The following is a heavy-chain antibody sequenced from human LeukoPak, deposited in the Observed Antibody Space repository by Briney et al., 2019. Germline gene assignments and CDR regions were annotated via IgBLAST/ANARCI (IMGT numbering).Heavy chain of an antibody. CDR2: IYSGGST. Sequence: GGSLRLSCAASGFTVSSSYMSWVRQAPGKWLEWVSLIYSGGSTYYAASVKGRFTISRDNSKNTLYLQMNSLRPEDTAVYYCAKGYNYAYAYSGQGTLVTVST. D-gene: IGHD5-18*01. V-gene: IGHV3-53*01. J-gene: IGHJ4*02. CDR1: GFTVSSSY. CDR3: AKGYNYAYAY.